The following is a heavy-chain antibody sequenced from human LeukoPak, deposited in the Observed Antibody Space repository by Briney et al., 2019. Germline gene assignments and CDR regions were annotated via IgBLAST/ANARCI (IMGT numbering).Heavy chain of an antibody. Sequence: SETLSLTCTVSGGSISSYYWSWIRQPPGKGLEWIGYIYYSGSTNYNPSLKSRVTISVDTSKNQFSLKLSSVTAADTAVYYCARRPGVVDAFDIWGQGTVVTVSS. D-gene: IGHD2-15*01. CDR1: GGSISSYY. CDR3: ARRPGVVDAFDI. CDR2: IYYSGST. V-gene: IGHV4-59*08. J-gene: IGHJ3*02.